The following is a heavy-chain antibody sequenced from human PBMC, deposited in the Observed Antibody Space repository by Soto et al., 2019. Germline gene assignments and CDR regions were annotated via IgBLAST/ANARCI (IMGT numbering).Heavy chain of an antibody. J-gene: IGHJ4*02. CDR2: IKSKTDGGTT. CDR1: GFTFSNAW. CDR3: IGHGVYDSSGYYYNDY. V-gene: IGHV3-15*01. Sequence: GGSLRLSCAASGFTFSNAWMSWVRQAPGKGLEWVGRIKSKTDGGTTDYAAPVKGRFTISRDDSKNTLYLQMNSLKTEDTAVYYCIGHGVYDSSGYYYNDYWGQGTLATVSS. D-gene: IGHD3-22*01.